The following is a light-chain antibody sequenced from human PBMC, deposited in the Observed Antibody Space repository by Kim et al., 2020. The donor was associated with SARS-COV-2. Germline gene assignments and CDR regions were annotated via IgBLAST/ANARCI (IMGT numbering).Light chain of an antibody. J-gene: IGLJ3*02. CDR3: SSYTSSSTLV. CDR2: DVS. V-gene: IGLV2-14*03. Sequence: GQSITISCTRPSSDVGGYNYVSWYQQHPGKAPKLMIYDVSNRPSGVSNRFSGSKSGNTASLTISGLQAEDEADYYCSSYTSSSTLVFGGGTQLTVL. CDR1: SSDVGGYNY.